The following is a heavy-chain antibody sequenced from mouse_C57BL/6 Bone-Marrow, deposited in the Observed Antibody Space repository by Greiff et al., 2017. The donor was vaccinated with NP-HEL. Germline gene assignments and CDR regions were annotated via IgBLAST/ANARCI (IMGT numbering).Heavy chain of an antibody. CDR3: ASPYYSNWYAMDY. CDR1: GYTFTSYG. J-gene: IGHJ4*01. CDR2: IYIGNGYT. Sequence: EVQLQESGAELVRPGSSVKMSCKTSGYTFTSYGINWVKQRPGQGLEWIGYIYIGNGYTEYNEKFKGKATLTSDTSSSTASMQLSSLTSEDSAIDFCASPYYSNWYAMDYWGQGTSVTVSS. V-gene: IGHV1-58*01. D-gene: IGHD2-5*01.